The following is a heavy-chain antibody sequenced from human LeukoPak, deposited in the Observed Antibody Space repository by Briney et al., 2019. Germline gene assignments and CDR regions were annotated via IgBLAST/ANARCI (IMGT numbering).Heavy chain of an antibody. J-gene: IGHJ4*02. CDR2: IDYSGST. CDR3: ASARGYSSGWRGFDY. CDR1: GGSISSGGYY. Sequence: SETLSLTCTVSGGSISSGGYYWSWIRQHPGKGLEWIVYIDYSGSTYYNPSLKSRVTISVDTSKNQFSLKLSSVTAADTAVYYCASARGYSSGWRGFDYWGQGTLVTVSS. D-gene: IGHD6-19*01. V-gene: IGHV4-31*03.